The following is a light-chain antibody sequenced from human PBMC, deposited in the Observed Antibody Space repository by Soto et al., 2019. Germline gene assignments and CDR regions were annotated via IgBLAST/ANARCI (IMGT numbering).Light chain of an antibody. CDR2: SNT. Sequence: QSVLTQPPSAAGTPGQRVTISCSGSSSHIGINSVNWYRQLPGTAPKLLIFSNTQRPSGVPDRCSGSKSGTSASLAISGLQSEDEADDYCAAWDDSLNVWLFGGGTKLTVL. CDR1: SSHIGINS. CDR3: AAWDDSLNVWL. V-gene: IGLV1-44*01. J-gene: IGLJ3*02.